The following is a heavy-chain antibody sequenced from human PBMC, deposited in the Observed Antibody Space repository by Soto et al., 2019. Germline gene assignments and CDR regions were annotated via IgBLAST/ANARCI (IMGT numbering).Heavy chain of an antibody. CDR3: VHPRSTVVIPPS. Sequence: PGGSLRPSRAATGFTFSSYATTWVSQATGKGLEYGSGMSSDGVSTYYSRCGNGRFSISRDNCKNTLLLQMSSLRVEDTAKFYCVHPRSTVVIPPSWGQGT. CDR2: MSSDGVST. J-gene: IGHJ4*02. D-gene: IGHD4-17*01. CDR1: GFTFSSYA. V-gene: IGHV3-64D*06.